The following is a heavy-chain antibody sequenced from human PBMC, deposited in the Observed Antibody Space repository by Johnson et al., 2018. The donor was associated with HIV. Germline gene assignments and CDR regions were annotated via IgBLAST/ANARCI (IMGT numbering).Heavy chain of an antibody. Sequence: QVQLVESGGGVVQPGGSLRLSCAASGFTFSSYAMHWVRQAPGKGLEWVAVISYDGSNKYYAYSVKGRFTISRDNSKNTLYLQMNSLRAEDTAVYYCARVRGLIAFDIWGQGTMVTVSS. J-gene: IGHJ3*02. CDR1: GFTFSSYA. V-gene: IGHV3-30-3*02. CDR2: ISYDGSNK. CDR3: ARVRGLIAFDI. D-gene: IGHD3-22*01.